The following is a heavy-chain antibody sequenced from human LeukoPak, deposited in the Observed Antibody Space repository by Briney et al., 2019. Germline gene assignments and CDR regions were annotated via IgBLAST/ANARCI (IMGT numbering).Heavy chain of an antibody. CDR2: ISGPGGST. J-gene: IGHJ4*02. D-gene: IGHD5-18*01. CDR1: GFTFSNAW. Sequence: PGGSLRLSCAASGFTFSNAWMSWVRQAPGKGLEWVSGISGPGGSTYYADSVKGRFTISRDNSKNTLYLQMNSLRAEDTAVYYCAKGLTYNYAYQFDYWGQGTLVTVSS. CDR3: AKGLTYNYAYQFDY. V-gene: IGHV3-23*01.